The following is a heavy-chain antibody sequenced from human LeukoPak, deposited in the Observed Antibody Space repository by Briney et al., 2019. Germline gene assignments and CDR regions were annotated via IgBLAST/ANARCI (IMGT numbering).Heavy chain of an antibody. V-gene: IGHV3-74*01. D-gene: IGHD3-10*01. CDR3: ARDRGGSAFDI. CDR2: INSDGSST. CDR1: GFTFRSYW. Sequence: PGGSLRLSCAPSGFTFRSYWMHWVRQAPGKGPVWVSRINSDGSSTSYADSVKGRFTISRDNAKNTLYLQMNSLRAEDTAVYHCARDRGGSAFDILGQGTMVTVSS. J-gene: IGHJ3*02.